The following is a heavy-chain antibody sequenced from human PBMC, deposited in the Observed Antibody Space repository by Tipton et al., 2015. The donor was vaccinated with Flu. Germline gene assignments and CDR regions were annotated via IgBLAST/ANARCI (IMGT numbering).Heavy chain of an antibody. CDR1: GYSISSRYY. J-gene: IGHJ4*02. CDR2: VYHGGTT. Sequence: LVKPTETLSLTCSVSGYSISSRYYWGWIRQPPGKGLEWIGCVYHGGTTYYNPSLKSRVAISLDTFKNQFSLKLTSVTAADTAVYYCATTTYYYGSGSHDYWGQGTLVTVSS. CDR3: ATTTYYYGSGSHDY. D-gene: IGHD3-10*01. V-gene: IGHV4-38-2*01.